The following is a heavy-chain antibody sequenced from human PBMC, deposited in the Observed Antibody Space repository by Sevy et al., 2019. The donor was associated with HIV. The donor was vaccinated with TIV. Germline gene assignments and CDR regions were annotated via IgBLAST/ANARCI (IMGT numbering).Heavy chain of an antibody. CDR1: GYTFTHYR. CDR3: ARGDYAWDY. V-gene: IGHV1-18*01. D-gene: IGHD4-17*01. Sequence: ASVKVSCRTSGYTFTHYRLNWVRQAPGQGLEWMGWITTYNGYTYYAQQLQGRVTITRETSTTTTYMELRSLTSDDTAIYFCARGDYAWDYWGQGTLVTVSS. J-gene: IGHJ4*02. CDR2: ITTYNGYT.